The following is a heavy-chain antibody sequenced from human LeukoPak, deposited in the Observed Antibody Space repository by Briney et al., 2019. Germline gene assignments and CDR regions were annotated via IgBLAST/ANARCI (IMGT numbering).Heavy chain of an antibody. J-gene: IGHJ3*02. V-gene: IGHV3-7*04. D-gene: IGHD3-22*01. Sequence: GGSLRLSCAASGFTFRSYRMNWVRQAPGKGLEWVASIKQGESERYYVDAVNGRFTISRDNAKNSLYLQMNSLRAEDTAVYYCARGDNSAFDIWGQGTMVTVSS. CDR1: GFTFRSYR. CDR3: ARGDNSAFDI. CDR2: IKQGESER.